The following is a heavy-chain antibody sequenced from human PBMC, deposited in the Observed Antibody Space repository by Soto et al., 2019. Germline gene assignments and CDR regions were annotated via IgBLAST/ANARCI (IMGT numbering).Heavy chain of an antibody. V-gene: IGHV3-53*01. CDR1: GFAVSSKY. D-gene: IGHD6-19*01. CDR2: IYGGGTT. CDR3: VLTTGWPGFDF. Sequence: EVQLVESGGGLIQPGGSLRLSCAASGFAVSSKYMTWVRQAPGKGLEWVSVIYGGGTTYYADSVKGRFTISRDTSKNTFYLLMISLRAEDMAVYYCVLTTGWPGFDFWGQGTLVTVSS. J-gene: IGHJ4*02.